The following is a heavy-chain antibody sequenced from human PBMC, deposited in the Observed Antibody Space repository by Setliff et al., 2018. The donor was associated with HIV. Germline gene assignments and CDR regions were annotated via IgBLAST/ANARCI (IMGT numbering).Heavy chain of an antibody. V-gene: IGHV1-2*06. CDR1: GYTFTGHY. CDR3: ARDFDQEGY. D-gene: IGHD3-9*01. CDR2: INPSSGVT. J-gene: IGHJ4*02. Sequence: GASVKVSCKASGYTFTGHYTHWVRQAPGQGLEWMGRINPSSGVTDYAQKFQGRVTMTRDTSISTGYMELSRLRSDDTAVYYCARDFDQEGYWGQGVLVTVSS.